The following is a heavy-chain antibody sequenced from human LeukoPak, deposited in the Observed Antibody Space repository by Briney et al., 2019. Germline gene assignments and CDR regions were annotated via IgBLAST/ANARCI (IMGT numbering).Heavy chain of an antibody. CDR3: ARRYCSRTSCYIPFDS. Sequence: ASVKVSCKASGYIFTNYYMHWVRQAPGQGLEWMGMINPSDGTTIYAQKFQDRVTMTSDMSTSTVSMELSSLRSEDTAVYYCARRYCSRTSCYIPFDSWGQGTLVTVSS. CDR2: INPSDGTT. CDR1: GYIFTNYY. V-gene: IGHV1-46*01. D-gene: IGHD2-2*02. J-gene: IGHJ4*02.